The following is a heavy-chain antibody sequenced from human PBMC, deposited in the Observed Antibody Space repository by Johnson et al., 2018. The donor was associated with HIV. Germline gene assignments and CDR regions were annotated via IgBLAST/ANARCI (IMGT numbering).Heavy chain of an antibody. J-gene: IGHJ3*02. D-gene: IGHD6-19*01. Sequence: VQLVESGGGLVQPGGSLRLSCAASGFTFSSYWMSWVRQAPGKGLEWVSRINSDGSSTSYADSVKGRYTISRNNAKNTLYLQMNSLRVEDTAVYYCARAIDQGYRSGLSSDVYDIWGQGTMVTVSA. CDR2: INSDGSST. CDR1: GFTFSSYW. V-gene: IGHV3-74*02. CDR3: ARAIDQGYRSGLSSDVYDI.